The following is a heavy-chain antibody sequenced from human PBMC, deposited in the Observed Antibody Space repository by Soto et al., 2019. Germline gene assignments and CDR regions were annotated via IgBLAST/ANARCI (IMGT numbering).Heavy chain of an antibody. D-gene: IGHD3-3*01. Sequence: QPGGSLRLSCAASGFTFSSYGMHWVRQAPGKGLEWVAVISYDGSNKYYADSVKGRFTISRDNSKNTLYLQMNSLRAEDTAVYYCARQNGRFLEWLPDYYYYGMDVWGQGTTVTVSS. CDR2: ISYDGSNK. CDR1: GFTFSSYG. V-gene: IGHV3-30*03. J-gene: IGHJ6*02. CDR3: ARQNGRFLEWLPDYYYYGMDV.